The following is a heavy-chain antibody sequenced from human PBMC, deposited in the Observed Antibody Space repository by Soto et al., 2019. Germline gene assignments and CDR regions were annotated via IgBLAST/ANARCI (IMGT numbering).Heavy chain of an antibody. V-gene: IGHV4-34*01. J-gene: IGHJ4*02. CDR1: GGSFSGYY. D-gene: IGHD2-8*02. CDR2: INHSGST. Sequence: QVQLQQWGAGLLKPSETLSLTCAVYGGSFSGYYWTWIRQPPGTGLEWIGEINHSGSTNYNPSLKSRVPISVAPSKNQFSLKLTSVTAADTAVYYCARDKITGLFDYWGQGTLVTVSS. CDR3: ARDKITGLFDY.